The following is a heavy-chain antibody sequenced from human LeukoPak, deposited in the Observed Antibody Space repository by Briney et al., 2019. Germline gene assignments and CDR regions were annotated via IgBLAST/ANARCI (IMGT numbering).Heavy chain of an antibody. Sequence: GSPQIPSKSSGYSFTSYWIGWVRQMPGKGLEWMGMIYPGDSDTRYSPSLQGQVTISADKSINTAYLEWSSLKASDTAMYYCARHDVIGRTSCPFDYWGQ. V-gene: IGHV5-51*01. CDR1: GYSFTSYW. D-gene: IGHD3-16*02. CDR2: IYPGDSDT. CDR3: ARHDVIGRTSCPFDY. J-gene: IGHJ4*02.